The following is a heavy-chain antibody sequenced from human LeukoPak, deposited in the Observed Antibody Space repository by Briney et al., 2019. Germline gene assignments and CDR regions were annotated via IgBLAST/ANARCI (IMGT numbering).Heavy chain of an antibody. CDR2: IKQDGSEK. CDR3: ASFCANCYYGMDV. CDR1: GITFRSYW. J-gene: IGHJ6*02. D-gene: IGHD4/OR15-4a*01. V-gene: IGHV3-7*02. Sequence: GGSLRLSCAASGITFRSYWMTWVRQAPGKGLEWVANIKQDGSEKYYVDSVKGRFTISRDNAKNSLYLQMNSLRAEDTAVYYCASFCANCYYGMDVWGQGTTVTV.